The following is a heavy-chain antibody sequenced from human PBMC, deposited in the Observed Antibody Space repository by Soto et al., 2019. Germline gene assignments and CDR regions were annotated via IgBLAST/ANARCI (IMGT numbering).Heavy chain of an antibody. D-gene: IGHD3-10*01. V-gene: IGHV3-9*01. J-gene: IGHJ5*02. CDR3: AKESVLLWFGESWFDP. Sequence: GGSLRLSCAASGFTFDDYAMHWVRQAPGKGLEWVSGISWNSGSIGYADSVKGRFTISRDNAKNSLYLQMNSLRAEDTALYYCAKESVLLWFGESWFDPWGQGTLVTVSS. CDR1: GFTFDDYA. CDR2: ISWNSGSI.